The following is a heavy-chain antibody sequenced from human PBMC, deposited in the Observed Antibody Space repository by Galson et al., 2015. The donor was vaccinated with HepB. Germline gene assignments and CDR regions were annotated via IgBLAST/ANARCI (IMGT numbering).Heavy chain of an antibody. D-gene: IGHD2-2*02. CDR3: ARRGQHYGISTSCYREGEGYYYFDY. CDR1: GGTFSRYA. Sequence: MVSCKASGGTFSRYALSWVRQAPGQGLGWMGGIIPIFGTANYAQKFQGRVTITADESTSTAYMALSSLRSEDTAVYYCARRGQHYGISTSCYREGEGYYYFDYCDQGTLVTVSS. J-gene: IGHJ4*02. V-gene: IGHV1-69*01. CDR2: IIPIFGTA.